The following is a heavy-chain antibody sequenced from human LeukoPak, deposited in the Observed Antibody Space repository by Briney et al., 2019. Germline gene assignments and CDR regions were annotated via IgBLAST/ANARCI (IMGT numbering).Heavy chain of an antibody. D-gene: IGHD5-12*01. CDR3: ARGGWYYFDY. Sequence: GGSLRLSCAASGFTFSNYAMHWVRQAPGKGLEYVSTISSNGGSTYYANSMKGRFTVSRDNSKNTLYLQMGRLRAEDMAVYYCARGGWYYFDYWGQGTLVTVSS. J-gene: IGHJ4*02. V-gene: IGHV3-64*01. CDR1: GFTFSNYA. CDR2: ISSNGGST.